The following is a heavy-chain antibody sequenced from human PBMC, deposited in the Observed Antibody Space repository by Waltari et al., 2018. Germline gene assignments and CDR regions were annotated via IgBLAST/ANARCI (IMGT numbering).Heavy chain of an antibody. CDR1: GGSFSGKY. CDR3: ARATPDLMVRGVSRRRFDP. V-gene: IGHV4-34*01. D-gene: IGHD3-10*01. Sequence: QVRLQQWGAGLLKPSETLSPTCAVSGGSFSGKYCGWNRQPPGKGLECIGEISHSGHTNYHPSLKSRVTISVDTSKTQFSVRLTSVTTADTATYFCARATPDLMVRGVSRRRFDPWGQGTLVTVSS. J-gene: IGHJ5*02. CDR2: ISHSGHT.